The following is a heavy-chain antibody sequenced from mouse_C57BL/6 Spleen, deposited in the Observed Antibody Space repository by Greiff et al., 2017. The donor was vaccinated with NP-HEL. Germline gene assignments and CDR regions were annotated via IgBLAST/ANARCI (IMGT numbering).Heavy chain of an antibody. D-gene: IGHD1-1*01. CDR3: ARDYGRDFDY. CDR1: GFTFSDYG. V-gene: IGHV5-17*01. Sequence: EVKLVESGGGLVKPGGSLKLSCAASGFTFSDYGMHWVRQAPEKGLEWVAYISSGSSTIYYADTVKGRFTISRDNAKNTLFLQMTRLRSEDTAMYYCARDYGRDFDYWGQGTTLTVSS. CDR2: ISSGSSTI. J-gene: IGHJ2*01.